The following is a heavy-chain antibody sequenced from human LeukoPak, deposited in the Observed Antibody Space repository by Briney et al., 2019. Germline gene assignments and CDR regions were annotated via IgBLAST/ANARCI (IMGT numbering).Heavy chain of an antibody. CDR2: IYHSGGTT. D-gene: IGHD4/OR15-4a*01. Sequence: SETLSLTCAVSGGSIRSSNWWSWVRQPPGKGLEWIGEIYHSGGTTNYNPFLKSRVTISVDTSKNHFSLKLTSLTAADTAVYYCAANYGTGYYFVYRGQGTLVTVSS. J-gene: IGHJ4*02. CDR1: GGSIRSSNW. CDR3: AANYGTGYYFVY. V-gene: IGHV4-4*02.